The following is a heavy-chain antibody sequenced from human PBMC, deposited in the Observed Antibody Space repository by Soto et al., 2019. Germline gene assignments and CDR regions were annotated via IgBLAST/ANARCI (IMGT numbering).Heavy chain of an antibody. Sequence: SQPLSLTCDIAGDSVSSNRAGWNWIRKTPSRGLEWLGRTYYRSKWYFNYAVSVESRITINPDTSKNQFSLQLSSVTPDDTAVYYCARGSWDDVSGHYYMDVWGKGTTVTVSS. CDR1: GDSVSSNRAG. CDR2: TYYRSKWYF. J-gene: IGHJ6*03. D-gene: IGHD1-1*01. CDR3: ARGSWDDVSGHYYMDV. V-gene: IGHV6-1*01.